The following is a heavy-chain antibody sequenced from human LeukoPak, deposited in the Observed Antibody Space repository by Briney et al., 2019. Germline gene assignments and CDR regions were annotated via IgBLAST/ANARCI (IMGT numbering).Heavy chain of an antibody. V-gene: IGHV3-7*03. J-gene: IGHJ3*02. Sequence: GGSLRLSCAASGFTFSNYWMSWVRQAPGKGLEWVANIKQDGSEKYYMGSVKGRFTISRDNSKNTLYLQMNSLRAEDTAVYYCAKVPRATAAGKDAFDIWGQGTMVTVSS. CDR3: AKVPRATAAGKDAFDI. D-gene: IGHD6-13*01. CDR1: GFTFSNYW. CDR2: IKQDGSEK.